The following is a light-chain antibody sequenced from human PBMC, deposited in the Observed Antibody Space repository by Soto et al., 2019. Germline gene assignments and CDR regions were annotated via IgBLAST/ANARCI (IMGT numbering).Light chain of an antibody. Sequence: DIQMTQSPSTLSASAGDRVTITCRASQSISSWLAWYQQKPGKAPKLLIHEASSLESGVPSRFSGSGSETEFTLTINSLQPDDFATYYCQQYNSYPLTFGGGTKVEIK. CDR3: QQYNSYPLT. V-gene: IGKV1-5*03. CDR2: EAS. J-gene: IGKJ4*01. CDR1: QSISSW.